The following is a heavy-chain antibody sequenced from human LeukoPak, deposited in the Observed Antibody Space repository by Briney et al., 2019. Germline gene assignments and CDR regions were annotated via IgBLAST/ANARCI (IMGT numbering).Heavy chain of an antibody. CDR3: AREAEQHQVYDAFDI. Sequence: GGSLRLSCAASGFTFSSYTMNWVRQAPGKGLEWVSSISSSSRYIYYADSLKGRFTISRDNAKNSLYLQLNSLRAEDTAIYYCAREAEQHQVYDAFDIWGQGTMVTVSS. D-gene: IGHD6-13*01. J-gene: IGHJ3*02. V-gene: IGHV3-21*01. CDR1: GFTFSSYT. CDR2: ISSSSRYI.